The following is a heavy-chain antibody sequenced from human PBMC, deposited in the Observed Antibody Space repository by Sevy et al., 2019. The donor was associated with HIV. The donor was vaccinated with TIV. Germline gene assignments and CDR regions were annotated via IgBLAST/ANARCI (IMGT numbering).Heavy chain of an antibody. CDR3: TRDMNWGEYHYYYGMDV. D-gene: IGHD7-27*01. V-gene: IGHV1-3*01. Sequence: ASVKVSCKASGYTFTNYAMHWVRQAPGQRLEWMGWINAGNGDTKYSQNLQGRVTITRDTSASTAYMELSSLRSEDTGVYYCTRDMNWGEYHYYYGMDVWGQGTTVTVSS. CDR2: INAGNGDT. CDR1: GYTFTNYA. J-gene: IGHJ6*02.